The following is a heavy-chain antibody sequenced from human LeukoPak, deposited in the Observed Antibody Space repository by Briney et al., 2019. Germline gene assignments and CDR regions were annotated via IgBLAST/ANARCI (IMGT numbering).Heavy chain of an antibody. D-gene: IGHD3/OR15-3a*01. CDR3: AKVHDMRTGAFDI. V-gene: IGHV3-23*01. Sequence: PGGSLRLSCAASGFTFSSYGMHWVRQAPGKGLEWVSAISGSGGSTYYADSVKGRFTISRDNSKNTLYLQMNSLRAEDTAVYYCAKVHDMRTGAFDIWGQGTMVTVSS. CDR1: GFTFSSYG. J-gene: IGHJ3*02. CDR2: ISGSGGST.